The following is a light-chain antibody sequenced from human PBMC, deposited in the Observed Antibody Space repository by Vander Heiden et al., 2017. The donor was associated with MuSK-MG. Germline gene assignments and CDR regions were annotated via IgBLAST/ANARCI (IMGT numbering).Light chain of an antibody. CDR2: AAS. CDR3: QQLNSYPHT. V-gene: IGKV1-9*01. Sequence: IQLTQSPSSLSASVGDRVTITCRASQGISSYLAWYQQKPGKAPKLLIYAASTLQSGVPSRFGGSGSGTDFTLTISSLQPEDFATYYCQQLNSYPHTFGGGTKVXIK. J-gene: IGKJ4*01. CDR1: QGISSY.